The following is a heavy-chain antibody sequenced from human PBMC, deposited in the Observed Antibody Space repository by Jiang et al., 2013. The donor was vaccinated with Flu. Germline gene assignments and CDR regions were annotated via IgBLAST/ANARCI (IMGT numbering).Heavy chain of an antibody. CDR3: AKDKAYGGSFWYFDL. Sequence: IGYADSVKGRFTISRDNAKNSLYLQMNSLRAEDTALYYCAKDKAYGGSFWYFDLWGRGTLVTVSS. J-gene: IGHJ2*01. V-gene: IGHV3-9*01. CDR2: I. D-gene: IGHD2-15*01.